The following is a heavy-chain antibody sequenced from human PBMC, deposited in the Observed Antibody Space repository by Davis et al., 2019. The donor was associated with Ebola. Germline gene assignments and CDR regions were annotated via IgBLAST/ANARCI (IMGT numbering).Heavy chain of an antibody. Sequence: MPSETLSLTCTVSGGSISTNYWSWIRQPPGKGLEFIGYIRYSGSTNYNPSLEGRVTMSVDTSKNQFSLKLRSVTAADTAVYYCARDGAAYDFWGQGTLVTVSS. CDR3: ARDGAAYDF. CDR2: IRYSGST. V-gene: IGHV4-59*01. D-gene: IGHD2-21*01. J-gene: IGHJ4*02. CDR1: GGSISTNY.